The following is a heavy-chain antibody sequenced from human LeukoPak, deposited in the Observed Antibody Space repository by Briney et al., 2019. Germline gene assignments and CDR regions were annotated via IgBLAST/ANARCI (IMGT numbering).Heavy chain of an antibody. J-gene: IGHJ4*02. V-gene: IGHV3-15*01. CDR2: IKSKTDGGTT. CDR1: GFTFSNAW. D-gene: IGHD6-19*01. Sequence: PGGTLRLSCAASGFTFSNAWMSWVRQAPGKGLEWVGRIKSKTDGGTTDYAAPVKGRFTISRDDSKNTLYLQMNSLKTEDTAVYYCARAWAVAGPFDYWGQGTLVTVSS. CDR3: ARAWAVAGPFDY.